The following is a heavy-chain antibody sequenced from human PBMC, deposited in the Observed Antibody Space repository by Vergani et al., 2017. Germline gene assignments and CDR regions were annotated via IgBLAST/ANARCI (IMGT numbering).Heavy chain of an antibody. J-gene: IGHJ6*02. CDR1: GGSISSGGYY. V-gene: IGHV4-31*03. CDR2: IYYSGST. D-gene: IGHD3-22*01. CDR3: ASGTYYYDSSGYYYYYYGMDV. Sequence: QVQLQESGPGLVKPSQTLSLTCTVSGGSISSGGYYWSWIRQHPGKGLEWIGYIYYSGSTYYNPSLKSRVTISVDTSKNQFSLKLSSVTAADTAVYYCASGTYYYDSSGYYYYYYGMDVWGQGTTVTVSS.